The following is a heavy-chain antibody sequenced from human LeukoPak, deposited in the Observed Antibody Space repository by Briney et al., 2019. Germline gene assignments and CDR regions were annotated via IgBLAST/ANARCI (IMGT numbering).Heavy chain of an antibody. CDR3: ASLGAAPPGYYYMDV. Sequence: SETLSLTRAVHGGSFSGYYWSWIRQPPRKGLEWIGEINHSGSTNYNPSLKSRVTISVDTSKNQFSLKLSSVTAADTAVYYCASLGAAPPGYYYMDVWGKGTTVTVSS. J-gene: IGHJ6*03. V-gene: IGHV4-34*01. CDR2: INHSGST. D-gene: IGHD6-6*01. CDR1: GGSFSGYY.